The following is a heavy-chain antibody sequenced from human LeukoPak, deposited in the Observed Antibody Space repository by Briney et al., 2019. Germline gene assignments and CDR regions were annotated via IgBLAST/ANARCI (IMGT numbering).Heavy chain of an antibody. CDR2: IYHSGAT. J-gene: IGHJ3*02. CDR3: ARLVRIAVAGRAAFDI. D-gene: IGHD6-19*01. CDR1: GYSISSGYY. Sequence: SETLSLTCTVSGYSISSGYYWGWIRQSPEKGLECIGSIYHSGATYYNPSLKSRVTISVDTSRNQFSLKLRSVTAADTAVYYCARLVRIAVAGRAAFDIWGQGTMVTVSS. V-gene: IGHV4-38-2*02.